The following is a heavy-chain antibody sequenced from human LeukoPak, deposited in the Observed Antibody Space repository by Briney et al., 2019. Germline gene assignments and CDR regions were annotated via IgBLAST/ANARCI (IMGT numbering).Heavy chain of an antibody. CDR2: ISWNSGSI. V-gene: IGHV3-9*01. J-gene: IGHJ6*02. D-gene: IGHD6-13*01. CDR1: GFTFDDYA. CDR3: AKGNSSSWWSYYYYGMDV. Sequence: PGRSLRLSCAASGFTFDDYAMHWVRQAPGKGLEWVSGISWNSGSIGYADSVKGRFTISRDNAKNSLYLQMNSLRAEDTALYYCAKGNSSSWWSYYYYGMDVWGQGTTVTVSS.